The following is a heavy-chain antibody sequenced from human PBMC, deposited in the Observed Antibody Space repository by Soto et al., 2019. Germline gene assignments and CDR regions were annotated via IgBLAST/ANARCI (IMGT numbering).Heavy chain of an antibody. CDR2: IYYSGST. Sequence: SETLSLTCTVSGGSISSSSYYWGWIRQPPGKGLEWIGSIYYSGSTYYNPSPKSRVTISVDTSKNQFSLKLSSVTAADTAVYYCASLYSSGRSVWGQGTLVTVSS. D-gene: IGHD6-19*01. CDR3: ASLYSSGRSV. V-gene: IGHV4-39*07. CDR1: GGSISSSSYY. J-gene: IGHJ4*02.